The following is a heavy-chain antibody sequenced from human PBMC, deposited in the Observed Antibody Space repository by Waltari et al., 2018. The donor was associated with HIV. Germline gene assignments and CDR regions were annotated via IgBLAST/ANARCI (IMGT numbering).Heavy chain of an antibody. V-gene: IGHV4-34*01. J-gene: IGHJ5*02. Sequence: QVQLQQWGAGLLKPSETLSLTCAVYGGSFSGYYWSWIRQPPGKGLEWIGEINHSGSTNYNPSLKSRVTISVDTSKNQFSLKLSSVTAADTAMYYCARSVGTWFDPWGQGTLVTVSS. CDR2: INHSGST. D-gene: IGHD3-10*01. CDR1: GGSFSGYY. CDR3: ARSVGTWFDP.